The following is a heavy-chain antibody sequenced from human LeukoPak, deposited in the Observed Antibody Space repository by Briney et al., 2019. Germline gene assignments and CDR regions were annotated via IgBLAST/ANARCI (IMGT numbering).Heavy chain of an antibody. Sequence: GASVKVSCKASGYTFTSYGISWVRQAPGQGLEWMGWISAYNGNTNYAQKLQGRVTMTTDTSTSTAYMELRSLRSDDTAVYYCARDNDYVWGSYPFSLAPSDYWGQGTLVTVSP. D-gene: IGHD3-16*02. CDR2: ISAYNGNT. V-gene: IGHV1-18*01. CDR3: ARDNDYVWGSYPFSLAPSDY. CDR1: GYTFTSYG. J-gene: IGHJ4*02.